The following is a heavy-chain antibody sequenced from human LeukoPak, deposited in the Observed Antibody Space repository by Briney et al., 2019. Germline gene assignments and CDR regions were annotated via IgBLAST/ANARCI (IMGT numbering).Heavy chain of an antibody. J-gene: IGHJ6*02. D-gene: IGHD1-26*01. Sequence: SQTLSLTCTVSSGSISSGSYYWSWIRQPAGKGLEWIGRIYTSGSTNYNPSLKSRVTISVDTSKNQFSLKLSSVTAADTAVYYCVREKVGRYYYYYGMDVWGQGTTVTVSS. CDR3: VREKVGRYYYYYGMDV. CDR2: IYTSGST. CDR1: SGSISSGSYY. V-gene: IGHV4-61*02.